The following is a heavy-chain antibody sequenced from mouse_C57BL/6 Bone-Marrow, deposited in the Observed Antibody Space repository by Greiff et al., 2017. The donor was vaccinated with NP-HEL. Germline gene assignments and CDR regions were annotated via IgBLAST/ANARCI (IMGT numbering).Heavy chain of an antibody. J-gene: IGHJ1*03. Sequence: EVHLVESGPGMVKPSQSLSLTCTVTGYSITSGYDWHWIRHFPGNKLEWMGYISYSGSTNYNPSLKSRISITHDTSKNHFFLKLNSVTTEDTATYYCARGAGNYGVWYFDVWGTGTTVTVSS. V-gene: IGHV3-1*01. CDR2: ISYSGST. CDR1: GYSITSGYD. D-gene: IGHD2-1*01. CDR3: ARGAGNYGVWYFDV.